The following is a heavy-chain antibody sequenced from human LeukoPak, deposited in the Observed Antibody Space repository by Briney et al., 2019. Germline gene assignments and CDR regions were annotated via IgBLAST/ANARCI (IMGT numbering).Heavy chain of an antibody. Sequence: ASVKVSCKASGGTFSSYAISWVRQAPGQGLEWMGGIIPIFGTANYAQKFQGRVTITADESTSTAHMELSSLRSEDTAVYYCARCPLATPYYFDYWGQGTLVTVSS. CDR1: GGTFSSYA. V-gene: IGHV1-69*13. J-gene: IGHJ4*02. CDR2: IIPIFGTA. CDR3: ARCPLATPYYFDY. D-gene: IGHD5-12*01.